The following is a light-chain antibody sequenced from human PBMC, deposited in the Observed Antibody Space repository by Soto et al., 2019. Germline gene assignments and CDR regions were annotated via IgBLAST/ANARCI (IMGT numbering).Light chain of an antibody. J-gene: IGKJ1*01. CDR3: QQCGSSPWT. CDR1: QSVSSYY. Sequence: EIVLTQSAGTLSLALGERATLSFRASQSVSSYYLAWYQQKPGQAPRLLIYAASSRATGIPDRFSGGGSGTDFTLTISRLEPEDFAVYYCQQCGSSPWTFGQGTKVDIK. V-gene: IGKV3-20*01. CDR2: AAS.